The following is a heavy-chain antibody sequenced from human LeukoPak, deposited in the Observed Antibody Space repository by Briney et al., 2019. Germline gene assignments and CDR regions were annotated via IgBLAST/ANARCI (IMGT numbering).Heavy chain of an antibody. CDR1: GFTFSSYE. Sequence: GGSLRLSCAASGFTFSSYEMNWVRQPPGKGLEWVSYISSSGSTIYYADSVKGRFTICRDNAKNSLYLQMNSLRAEDTAVYYCARESPRTFDIWGQGTMVTVSS. J-gene: IGHJ3*02. CDR2: ISSSGSTI. V-gene: IGHV3-48*03. CDR3: ARESPRTFDI.